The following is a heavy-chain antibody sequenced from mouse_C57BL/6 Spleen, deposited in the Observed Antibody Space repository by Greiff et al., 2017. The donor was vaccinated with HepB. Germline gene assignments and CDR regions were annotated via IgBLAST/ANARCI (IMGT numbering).Heavy chain of an antibody. CDR2: INPSNGGT. D-gene: IGHD2-5*01. V-gene: IGHV1-53*01. CDR1: GYTFTSYW. J-gene: IGHJ2*01. CDR3: ARTYYSNSYYFDY. Sequence: VQLQQSGTELVKPGASVKLSCKASGYTFTSYWMHWVKQRPGQGLEWIGNINPSNGGTNYNEKFKSKATLTVDKSSSTAYMQLSSLTSEDSAVYECARTYYSNSYYFDYWGQGTTLTVSS.